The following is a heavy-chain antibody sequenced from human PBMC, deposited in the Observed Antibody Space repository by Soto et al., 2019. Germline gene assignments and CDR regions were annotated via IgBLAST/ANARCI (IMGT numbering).Heavy chain of an antibody. D-gene: IGHD3-3*01. J-gene: IGHJ4*02. CDR2: ISGSGGST. CDR1: GFTFSSYA. V-gene: IGHV3-23*01. Sequence: EVQLLESGGGLVQPGGSLRLSCAASGFTFSSYAMSWVRQAPGKGLEWVSAISGSGGSTYYAVSVKGRFTISRDNSKNTLYLQMNSLRAEDTAVYYCAKDATHYDFWSGYQGGYYFDYWGQGTLVTVSS. CDR3: AKDATHYDFWSGYQGGYYFDY.